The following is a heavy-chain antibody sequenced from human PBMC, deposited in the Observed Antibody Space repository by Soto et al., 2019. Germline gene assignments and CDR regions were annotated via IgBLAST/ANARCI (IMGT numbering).Heavy chain of an antibody. D-gene: IGHD5-12*01. CDR2: TKGRGSQT. CDR1: GFTFSRCW. Sequence: GGSLRLSCAASGFTFSRCWMHWVRQGRGKGPGWVSRTKGRGSQTTHEDCENGRFTSSIYNAKYLLYRQLSSLSTVYAAVYECLRVNSGYGNFDYWGQGPRVTVSS. J-gene: IGHJ4*02. V-gene: IGHV3-74*01. CDR3: LRVNSGYGNFDY.